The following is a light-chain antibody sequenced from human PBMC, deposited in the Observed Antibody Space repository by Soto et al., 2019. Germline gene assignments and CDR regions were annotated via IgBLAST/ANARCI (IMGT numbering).Light chain of an antibody. CDR2: ADT. CDR3: CSYAGNSVWL. J-gene: IGLJ3*02. CDR1: NXDVGSYNL. Sequence: SALTQPASGSGTPGQSITIPCPGGNXDVGSYNLVSWSPPLPGQAPNLMIQADTQRPSGVSSRFSGSKSASPGSLTIDGRQAEDEAEYYCCSYAGNSVWLFGGGTQLTV. V-gene: IGLV2-23*01.